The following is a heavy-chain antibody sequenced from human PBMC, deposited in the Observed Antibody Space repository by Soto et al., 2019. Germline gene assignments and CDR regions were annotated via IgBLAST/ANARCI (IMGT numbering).Heavy chain of an antibody. CDR1: GYPFTSYA. D-gene: IGHD3-3*01. Sequence: ASVKVSCKASGYPFTSYAMHWVRQAPGQRLEWMGWINAGNGNTKYSQKFQGRVTITRDTSASTAYMELSSLRSGDTAVYYCARDAPDYDFWSGYPYYYYYGMDVWGQGTTVTVSS. J-gene: IGHJ6*02. CDR3: ARDAPDYDFWSGYPYYYYYGMDV. CDR2: INAGNGNT. V-gene: IGHV1-3*01.